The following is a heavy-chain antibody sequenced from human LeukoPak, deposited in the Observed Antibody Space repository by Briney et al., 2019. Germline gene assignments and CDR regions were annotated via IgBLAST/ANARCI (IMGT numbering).Heavy chain of an antibody. J-gene: IGHJ4*02. CDR3: ARSSLKAARPSSY. V-gene: IGHV3-11*01. CDR1: GFTFSDYY. D-gene: IGHD6-6*01. CDR2: ISSSGSTI. Sequence: PGGSLRLSCAASGFTFSDYYMSWIRQAPGKGLEWVSYISSSGSTIYYADSVKGRFTISRDNAKNSLYLQMNSLRAEDTAVYYCARSSLKAARPSSYWGQGTLVTVSS.